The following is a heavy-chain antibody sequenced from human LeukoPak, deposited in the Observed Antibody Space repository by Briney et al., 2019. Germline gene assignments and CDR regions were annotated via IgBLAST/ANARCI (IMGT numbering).Heavy chain of an antibody. Sequence: SETLSLTCTVSGGSISSSSYHWGWIRQPPGKGLEWIGSIYYGGNTYYNPSLKSRVTISVDTSTNQFSLKLSSVSAADTAMYYCARHRSGGYYYGVLDYWGQGTLVTVSS. D-gene: IGHD5-18*01. J-gene: IGHJ4*02. CDR1: GGSISSSSYH. CDR3: ARHRSGGYYYGVLDY. CDR2: IYYGGNT. V-gene: IGHV4-39*01.